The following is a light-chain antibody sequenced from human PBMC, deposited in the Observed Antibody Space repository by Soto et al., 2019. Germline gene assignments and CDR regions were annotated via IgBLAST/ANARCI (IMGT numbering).Light chain of an antibody. CDR1: QNVRTF. V-gene: IGKV3-15*01. CDR3: QQYMNWPT. CDR2: GAS. Sequence: EVVLTQSPATLSLSPGERATLSCRASQNVRTFLDLYQQKPGQPPRLLIFGASTRVAGIPARFSGSGSGTEFSLTISSLQSEDFAVYYCQQYMNWPTFGQGTRLE. J-gene: IGKJ5*01.